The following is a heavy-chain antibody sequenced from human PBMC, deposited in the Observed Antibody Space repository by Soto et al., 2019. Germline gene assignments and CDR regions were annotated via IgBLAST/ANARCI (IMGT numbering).Heavy chain of an antibody. D-gene: IGHD6-6*01. V-gene: IGHV1-2*04. J-gene: IGHJ4*02. CDR3: ARGEGGLYSSSSDFDY. CDR1: GYTFTGYY. CDR2: INPNSGGT. Sequence: ASVKVSCKASGYTFTGYYMHWVRQAPGQGLEWMGWINPNSGGTNYAQKFQGWVTMTRDTSISTAYMELSRLRSDDTDGYYCARGEGGLYSSSSDFDYWGQGTLVTVSS.